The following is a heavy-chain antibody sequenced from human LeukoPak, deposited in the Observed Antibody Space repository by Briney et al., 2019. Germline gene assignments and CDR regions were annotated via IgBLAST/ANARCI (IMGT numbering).Heavy chain of an antibody. V-gene: IGHV1-18*01. CDR1: GYTFTSYG. CDR2: ISAYNGNT. Sequence: GASATVSCKASGYTFTSYGISWVRRAPGQGLEWMGWISAYNGNTAYAQKLQGTLTLTTDTSTSTAYMELRSLRSDDTAVYYCAIHLGDYYDILTGYSPWSYGMDVWGQGTTVTVSS. D-gene: IGHD3-9*01. J-gene: IGHJ6*02. CDR3: AIHLGDYYDILTGYSPWSYGMDV.